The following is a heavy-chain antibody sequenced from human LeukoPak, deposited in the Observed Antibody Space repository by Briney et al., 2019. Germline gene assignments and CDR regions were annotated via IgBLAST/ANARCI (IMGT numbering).Heavy chain of an antibody. J-gene: IGHJ4*02. V-gene: IGHV3-48*01. CDR2: ISSSSSTI. CDR3: ASWSYPIDY. CDR1: GFTFSSYS. Sequence: GGSLRLSCAASGFTFSSYSMNWVRQAPGKGLEWVSYISSSSSTIYYADSVKGRFTISRDNAKNSLYLQMNSLRAEDTAVYYCASWSYPIDYWGQGTLVTVSS. D-gene: IGHD1-26*01.